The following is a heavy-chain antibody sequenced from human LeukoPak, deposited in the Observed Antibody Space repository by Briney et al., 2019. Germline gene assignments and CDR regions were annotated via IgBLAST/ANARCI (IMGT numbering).Heavy chain of an antibody. D-gene: IGHD2-21*02. CDR3: ARDQAYCGGDCYFDF. V-gene: IGHV4-38-2*02. Sequence: SETLSLTCAVSDYSISSAYYWGWIRQPPGKGLEWVGSIYHSGSTDYNPSLKSRVTISVDTSKNQFSLKLRSVTAADTAVYYCARDQAYCGGDCYFDFWGQGTLVTVSS. CDR2: IYHSGST. J-gene: IGHJ4*02. CDR1: DYSISSAYY.